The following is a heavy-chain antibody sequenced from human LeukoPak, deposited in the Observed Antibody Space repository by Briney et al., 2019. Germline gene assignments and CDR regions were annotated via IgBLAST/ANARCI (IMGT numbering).Heavy chain of an antibody. CDR2: ISGSGGST. V-gene: IGHV3-23*01. J-gene: IGHJ4*02. D-gene: IGHD2-21*02. CDR3: AKSLHSYCGGDCFDDFDY. Sequence: GGSLRLSCAASGFTFSSYAMSWVRRAPGKGLEWVSAISGSGGSTYYADSVKGRFTISRDNSKNTLYLQMNSLRAEDTAVYYCAKSLHSYCGGDCFDDFDYWGQGTLVTVSS. CDR1: GFTFSSYA.